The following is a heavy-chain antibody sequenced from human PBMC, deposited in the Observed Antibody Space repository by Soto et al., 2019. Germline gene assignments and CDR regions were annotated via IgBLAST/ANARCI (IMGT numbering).Heavy chain of an antibody. J-gene: IGHJ5*02. Sequence: ASVKGSCKASGYTFTGYYMHWVRQAPGQGLEWMGWINPNSGGTNYAQKFQGRVTMTRDTSISKADMELSRLRSDDTAVYYCAKSIAAAGTPHNWFVPSGQGALVTVSS. D-gene: IGHD6-13*01. CDR2: INPNSGGT. CDR1: GYTFTGYY. V-gene: IGHV1-2*02. CDR3: AKSIAAAGTPHNWFVP.